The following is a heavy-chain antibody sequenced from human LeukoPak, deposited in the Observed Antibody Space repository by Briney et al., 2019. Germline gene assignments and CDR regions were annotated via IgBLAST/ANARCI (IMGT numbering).Heavy chain of an antibody. Sequence: SGPTLVNPTQTLTLACTFSGFSLSTSGVAVGWIRQPPGKALEWLGLIYWDDDKRYSPSLKSALTITKDTSKNQVVLTMTNMDPVDTATYYCAHRRDGYNSLDYWGQGTLVTVSS. CDR2: IYWDDDK. CDR1: GFSLSTSGVA. V-gene: IGHV2-5*02. J-gene: IGHJ4*02. D-gene: IGHD5-24*01. CDR3: AHRRDGYNSLDY.